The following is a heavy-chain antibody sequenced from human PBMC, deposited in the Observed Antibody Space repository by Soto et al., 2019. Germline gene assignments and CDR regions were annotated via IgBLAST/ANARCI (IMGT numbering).Heavy chain of an antibody. CDR1: GITISNYP. CDR3: VKDDGGYPSTAPP. V-gene: IGHV3-23*01. J-gene: IGHJ5*02. CDR2: ISGSGDRT. D-gene: IGHD3-22*01. Sequence: EVQLLESGGGSVQAGGSLRLSCAASGITISNYPMSWVRQAPGKGLDWVSGISGSGDRTYYADSAKGRFTISKDISKNSLSLQLDSLGVEDTAVYFCVKDDGGYPSTAPPWGQGTLVTVSS.